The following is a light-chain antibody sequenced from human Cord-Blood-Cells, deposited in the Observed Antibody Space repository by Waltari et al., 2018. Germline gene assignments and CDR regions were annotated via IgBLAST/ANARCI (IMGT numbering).Light chain of an antibody. CDR3: QQYNSYSAWT. Sequence: DIQMTQSPSTLSASVGDRVTITRRASQGISSWLAWYQQKPGKAPKLLIYKASSLESGVPSRFSGSGSGTEFTLTISSLQPDDFATYYCQQYNSYSAWTFGQGTKVEIK. J-gene: IGKJ1*01. CDR2: KAS. CDR1: QGISSW. V-gene: IGKV1-5*03.